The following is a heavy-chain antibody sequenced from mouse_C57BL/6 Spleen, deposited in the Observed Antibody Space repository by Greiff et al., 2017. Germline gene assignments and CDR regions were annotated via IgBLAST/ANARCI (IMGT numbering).Heavy chain of an antibody. CDR3: AREDLLSSPRAMDY. J-gene: IGHJ4*01. D-gene: IGHD2-1*01. Sequence: EVQLVESGPELVQPGASVKISCKASGYSFTGYYMNWVKQSPETSLEWIGEINPSTGGTTYNQKFKAKATLTVDKSSSTAYMQSKSLTSEDSAVDDCAREDLLSSPRAMDYWGQGTSVTVSS. CDR2: INPSTGGT. CDR1: GYSFTGYY. V-gene: IGHV1-42*01.